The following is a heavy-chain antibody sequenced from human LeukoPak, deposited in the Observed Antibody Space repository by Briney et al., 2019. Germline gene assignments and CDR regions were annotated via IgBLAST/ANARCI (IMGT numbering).Heavy chain of an antibody. CDR2: IIPIFGTA. CDR3: ARDLGSYDSSGYPTSPTFDY. V-gene: IGHV1-69*06. D-gene: IGHD3-22*01. CDR1: GGTFSSYA. J-gene: IGHJ4*02. Sequence: SVKVSCKASGGTFSSYAISWVRQAPGQGLEWMGGIIPIFGTANYAQKFQGRVTITADKPTSTAYMELRSLRSDDTAVYYCARDLGSYDSSGYPTSPTFDYWGQGTLVTVSS.